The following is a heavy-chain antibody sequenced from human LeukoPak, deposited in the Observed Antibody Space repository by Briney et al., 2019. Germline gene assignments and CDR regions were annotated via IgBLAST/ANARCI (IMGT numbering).Heavy chain of an antibody. J-gene: IGHJ3*02. D-gene: IGHD3-22*01. CDR3: AMALRDYYDRDAFDI. V-gene: IGHV3-23*01. CDR2: ISGSGGST. Sequence: PGGSLRLSCAASGFTFSSYAMSWVRQAPGKGLEWVSAISGSGGSTYYADSVKGRFTISRDNSKNTLYLQMNSLRAEDTAVYYCAMALRDYYDRDAFDIWGQGTMVTVSS. CDR1: GFTFSSYA.